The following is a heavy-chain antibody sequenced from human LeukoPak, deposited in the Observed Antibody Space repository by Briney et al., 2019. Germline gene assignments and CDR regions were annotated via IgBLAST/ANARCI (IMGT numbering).Heavy chain of an antibody. CDR2: IYYSGST. D-gene: IGHD3-3*01. J-gene: IGHJ4*02. CDR3: AGGNTIFGVAPFDY. Sequence: SETLSLTCTVSGGSISSSSYYWGWIRQPPGKGLEWIGSIYYSGSTYYNPSLKSRVTISVDTSKNHFSLKLTSVTAADTAVYYCAGGNTIFGVAPFDYWGQGTLVTVSS. V-gene: IGHV4-39*02. CDR1: GGSISSSSYY.